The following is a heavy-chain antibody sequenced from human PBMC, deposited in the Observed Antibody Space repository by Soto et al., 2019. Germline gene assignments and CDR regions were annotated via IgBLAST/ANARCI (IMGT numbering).Heavy chain of an antibody. CDR2: FSGSGGST. Sequence: EVQLLESGGGLVQPGGSLRLSCAAAGFTFSNYALTWVRQSPGKGLEWVSTFSGSGGSTYYADSVRGRFTISRDNSKNTLFLQMNSMRVKDTAIYYCARDWTIDTCPSLDVWGQGTTVSVTS. CDR3: ARDWTIDTCPSLDV. D-gene: IGHD1-26*01. V-gene: IGHV3-23*01. CDR1: GFTFSNYA. J-gene: IGHJ6*02.